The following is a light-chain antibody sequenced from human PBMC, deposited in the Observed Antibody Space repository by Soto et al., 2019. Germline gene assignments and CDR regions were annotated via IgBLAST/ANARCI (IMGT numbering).Light chain of an antibody. V-gene: IGLV2-18*01. CDR3: TLYTRSTTIV. Sequence: QSVLTQPPSVSGSPGQSVTISCTGTSSDLGSNDRVSWYQQPPGAAPKLMIYEVTNRPSGVPDRFSGSKSGNTASLTISGLQAEDEADYYCTLYTRSTTIVFGTGTKVTVL. J-gene: IGLJ1*01. CDR1: SSDLGSNDR. CDR2: EVT.